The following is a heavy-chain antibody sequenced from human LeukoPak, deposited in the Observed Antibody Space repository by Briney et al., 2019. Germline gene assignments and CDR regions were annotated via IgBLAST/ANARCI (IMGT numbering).Heavy chain of an antibody. D-gene: IGHD1-20*01. Sequence: SETLSLTCAVYSGSFSAYYWSWIRQPPVKGLEWIGEINHMGSTKYNPSLKSRVTISVDTSKNQLSLNLRSVTAADTAVYYCARELIGTTTFDSWGQGTLVTVSS. CDR2: INHMGST. CDR1: SGSFSAYY. CDR3: ARELIGTTTFDS. J-gene: IGHJ4*02. V-gene: IGHV4-34*01.